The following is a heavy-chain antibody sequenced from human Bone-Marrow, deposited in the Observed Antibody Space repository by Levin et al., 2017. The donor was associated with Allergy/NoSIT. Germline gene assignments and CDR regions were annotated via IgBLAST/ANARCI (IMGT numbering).Heavy chain of an antibody. CDR3: VRRGSGSYGPGHFDY. J-gene: IGHJ4*02. CDR2: IYPDDSDT. Sequence: GESLKISCKGSGYNFSRYWIGWVRQLPGKGLGWMGIIYPDDSDTRYSPSFQGQVTISADRSTNTAYLRWNNLKASRSAMYFCVRRGSGSYGPGHFDYWGLGTLVTVSS. V-gene: IGHV5-51*01. D-gene: IGHD6-19*01. CDR1: GYNFSRYW.